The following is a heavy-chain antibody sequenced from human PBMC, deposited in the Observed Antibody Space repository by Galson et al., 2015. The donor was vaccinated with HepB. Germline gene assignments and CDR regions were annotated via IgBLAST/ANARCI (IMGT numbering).Heavy chain of an antibody. CDR3: AKARDYYYMDV. Sequence: SLRLSCAASGFTFHNYAMHWVRQAPGKGLEWVSGISWNTGVIAYAASVKGRFTISRDNAKNSLYLQMNSLGADDTALYYCAKARDYYYMDVWGKGTTVTVSS. CDR1: GFTFHNYA. J-gene: IGHJ6*03. V-gene: IGHV3-9*01. CDR2: ISWNTGVI.